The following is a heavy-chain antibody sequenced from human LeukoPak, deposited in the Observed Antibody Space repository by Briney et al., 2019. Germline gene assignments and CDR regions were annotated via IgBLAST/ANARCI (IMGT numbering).Heavy chain of an antibody. Sequence: SETLSLTCTVSGGSISSYYWSWIRQPPGKGLEWIGYIYYSGSTNYNPSLKSRVTISVDTSKNQFSLKLSSLTAAHTAVCYCARDAGEMATILVGSAFDIWRQGTMVTVPS. J-gene: IGHJ3*02. CDR2: IYYSGST. V-gene: IGHV4-59*12. CDR1: GGSISSYY. CDR3: ARDAGEMATILVGSAFDI. D-gene: IGHD5-24*01.